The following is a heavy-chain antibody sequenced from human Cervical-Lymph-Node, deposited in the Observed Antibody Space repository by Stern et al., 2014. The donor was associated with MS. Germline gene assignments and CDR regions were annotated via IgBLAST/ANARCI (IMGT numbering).Heavy chain of an antibody. CDR2: ISGSGHNT. CDR1: GFSFNTYA. V-gene: IGHV3-23*04. CDR3: AKYLAGKFDY. D-gene: IGHD4-23*01. J-gene: IGHJ4*02. Sequence: EMQLVESGGGLVLRGGSLRLSCAASGFSFNTYAMAWVRQAPGQGRAWVYTISGSGHNTQYANSMKGRFTVSRDNSKNTIYLQMTNLRVDDTAVYHCAKYLAGKFDYWGQGTLVTVSS.